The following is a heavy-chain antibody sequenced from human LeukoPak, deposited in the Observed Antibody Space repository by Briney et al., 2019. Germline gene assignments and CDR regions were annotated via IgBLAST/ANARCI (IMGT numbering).Heavy chain of an antibody. D-gene: IGHD5-12*01. CDR1: GGSISSSSYY. V-gene: IGHV4-39*01. CDR2: IYYSGST. CDR3: ANQRWLQLSHAFDI. J-gene: IGHJ3*02. Sequence: SETLSLTCTVSGGSISSSSYYRGWIRQPPGQGLEWIGSIYYSGSTYYNPSLKSRVTISVDTSKNQFSLKLSSVTAADTVVYYCANQRWLQLSHAFDIWGQGTMVTVSS.